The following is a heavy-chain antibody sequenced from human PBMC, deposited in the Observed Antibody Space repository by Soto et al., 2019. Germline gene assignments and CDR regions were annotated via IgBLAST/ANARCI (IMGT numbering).Heavy chain of an antibody. J-gene: IGHJ6*03. Sequence: GASVKVSCKVSGYTLTELSMHWVRQAPGKGLEWMGGFDPEDGETIYAQKFQGRVTMTRDTSTSTVYMELSSLRSEDTAVYYCARAALPYYYYMDVWGKGTTVTVSS. CDR3: ARAALPYYYYMDV. CDR2: FDPEDGET. D-gene: IGHD6-13*01. V-gene: IGHV1-24*01. CDR1: GYTLTELS.